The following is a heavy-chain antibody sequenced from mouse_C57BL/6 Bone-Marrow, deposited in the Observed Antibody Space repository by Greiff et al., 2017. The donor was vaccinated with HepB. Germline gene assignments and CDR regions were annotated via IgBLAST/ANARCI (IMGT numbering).Heavy chain of an antibody. CDR1: GFTFSDFY. CDR2: SRNKANDYTT. Sequence: EVQRVESGGGLVQSGRSLRLSCATSGFTFSDFYMEWVRQAPGKGLEWIAASRNKANDYTTEYSASVKGRFIVSRDTSQSILYLQMNALRAEDTAIYYCARDAGADWYFDVWGTGTTVTVSS. V-gene: IGHV7-1*01. CDR3: ARDAGADWYFDV. J-gene: IGHJ1*03.